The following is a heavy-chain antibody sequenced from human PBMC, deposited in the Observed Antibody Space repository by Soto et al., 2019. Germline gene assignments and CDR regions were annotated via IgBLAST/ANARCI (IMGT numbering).Heavy chain of an antibody. CDR2: IYYSGST. CDR1: GGSISSGGYY. D-gene: IGHD1-1*01. CDR3: ARGLNWNQLHFDY. J-gene: IGHJ4*02. Sequence: QVQLQASGPGLVKPSQTLSLTCTVSGGSISSGGYYWSWIRPHPGQGLEWIGYIYYSGSTYSNPSLKSRVTISVDTSKNKFSLKLSSVTAADTAVYYCARGLNWNQLHFDYWGQGTLVTGSS. V-gene: IGHV4-31*03.